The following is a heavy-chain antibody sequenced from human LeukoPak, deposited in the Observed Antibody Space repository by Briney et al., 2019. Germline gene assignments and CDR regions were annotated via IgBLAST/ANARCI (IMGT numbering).Heavy chain of an antibody. CDR1: GYTFTSYY. V-gene: IGHV1-46*01. CDR3: ARSRYYYYMDV. CDR2: INPSGGST. Sequence: ASVKVSCKASGYTFTSYYMHWVRQAPGQGLEWMGIINPSGGSTSYAQKFQGRVTMTRDMSTSTVYMDLSSLRSEDTAVYYCARSRYYYYMDVWGKGTTVTVSS. J-gene: IGHJ6*03.